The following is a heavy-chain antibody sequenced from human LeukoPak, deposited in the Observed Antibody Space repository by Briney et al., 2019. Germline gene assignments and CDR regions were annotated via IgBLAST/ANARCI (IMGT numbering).Heavy chain of an antibody. CDR1: GFTFSSSW. CDR3: ARRGSVQAIDP. V-gene: IGHV3-74*03. J-gene: IGHJ5*02. CDR2: INSDGSSK. D-gene: IGHD1-26*01. Sequence: GGSMRLSXVACGFTFSSSWRHWVRQARGKGVVGFSRINSDGSSKTYAGSVRGRFTVSRDSAKNTLYLQMNSLRVEDTAVYYCARRGSVQAIDPWGQGTLVTVSS.